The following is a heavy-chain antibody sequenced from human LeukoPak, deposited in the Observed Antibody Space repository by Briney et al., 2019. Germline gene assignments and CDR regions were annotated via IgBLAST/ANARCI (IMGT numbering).Heavy chain of an antibody. Sequence: GGSLRLSCAASGFTFSTYWMSWVRQAPGKGLEWVANIKQDGTEKYYVDSVKGRFTISRDNAKNSLYLQMNSLRAEDTAVYYCARWGLQNYYYYYMDVWGKGTTVTVSS. J-gene: IGHJ6*03. D-gene: IGHD4-11*01. CDR3: ARWGLQNYYYYYMDV. CDR1: GFTFSTYW. CDR2: IKQDGTEK. V-gene: IGHV3-7*01.